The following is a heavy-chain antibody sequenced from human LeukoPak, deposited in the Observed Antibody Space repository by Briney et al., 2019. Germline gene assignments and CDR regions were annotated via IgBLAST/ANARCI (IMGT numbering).Heavy chain of an antibody. J-gene: IGHJ3*02. CDR3: ARRGATTVVTEDAFDI. V-gene: IGHV4-38-2*01. CDR2: IYHSGST. D-gene: IGHD4-23*01. Sequence: KPSETLSLTCAVSGYSISSGYCWCWIRQPPGKGLEWIRSIYHSGSTYYNPSLKSRVTISVDTSKNQFSLELSSVTAADTAVYYCARRGATTVVTEDAFDIWGQGTMVTVSS. CDR1: GYSISSGYC.